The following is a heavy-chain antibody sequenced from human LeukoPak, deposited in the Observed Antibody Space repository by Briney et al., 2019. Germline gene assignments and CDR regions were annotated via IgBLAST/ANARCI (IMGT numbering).Heavy chain of an antibody. D-gene: IGHD3-16*02. J-gene: IGHJ4*02. CDR3: AKQGTYYDYVWGSYRFAYYFDY. CDR1: GFTVSTDY. Sequence: GSLRLSCAASGFTVSTDYMSWVRQAPGKGLEWVSAISGSGGSTYYADSVKGRFTISRDNSKNTLYLQMNSLRAEDTAVYYCAKQGTYYDYVWGSYRFAYYFDYWGQGTLVTVSS. V-gene: IGHV3-23*01. CDR2: ISGSGGST.